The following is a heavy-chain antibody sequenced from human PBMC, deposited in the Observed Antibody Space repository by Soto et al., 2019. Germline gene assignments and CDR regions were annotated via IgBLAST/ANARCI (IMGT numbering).Heavy chain of an antibody. CDR3: ARVDYGDYGCYFDL. J-gene: IGHJ2*01. CDR2: IYSGGAT. CDR1: GFTVTNKY. V-gene: IGHV3-53*01. Sequence: EVQLVESGGGLIQPGGSLRLSCAASGFTVTNKYMTWVRQAPGKGLEWVSVIYSGGATSYADSVKGRFTISRDNSKDIRYLPMNSLRAEDTAVYYCARVDYGDYGCYFDLWGRGTLVTVSS. D-gene: IGHD4-17*01.